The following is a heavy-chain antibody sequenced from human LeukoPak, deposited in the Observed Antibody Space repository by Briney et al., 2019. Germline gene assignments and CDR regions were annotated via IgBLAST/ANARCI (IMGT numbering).Heavy chain of an antibody. Sequence: SETLSLTCTVSGGSISSYYWSWIRQPAGKGLEWIGRIYTSGSTNYNPSLKSRVTMSVDTSKNQFSLKLSSVTAADTAVYYCARQVYEADSSGYYYKYFDYWGQGTLVTVSS. D-gene: IGHD3-22*01. CDR3: ARQVYEADSSGYYYKYFDY. CDR2: IYTSGST. J-gene: IGHJ4*02. CDR1: GGSISSYY. V-gene: IGHV4-4*07.